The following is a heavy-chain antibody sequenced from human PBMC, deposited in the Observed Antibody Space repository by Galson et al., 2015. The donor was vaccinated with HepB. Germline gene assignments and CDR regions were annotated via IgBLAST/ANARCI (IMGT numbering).Heavy chain of an antibody. V-gene: IGHV6-1*01. CDR2: TYYRSKWYN. Sequence: CAISGDSVSSNSAAWNWIRQSPSRGLEWLGRTYYRSKWYNDYAVSMKSRITINPDTSKNQFSLQLNSVTPEDTAVYYCARDMYYDSSGYYYFDYWGQGTLVTVSS. D-gene: IGHD3-22*01. J-gene: IGHJ4*02. CDR3: ARDMYYDSSGYYYFDY. CDR1: GDSVSSNSAA.